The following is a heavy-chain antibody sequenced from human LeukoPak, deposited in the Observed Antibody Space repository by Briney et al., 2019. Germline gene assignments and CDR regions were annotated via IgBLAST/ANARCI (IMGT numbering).Heavy chain of an antibody. CDR1: GGSISSGDYY. J-gene: IGHJ4*02. V-gene: IGHV4-30-4*01. CDR3: ARVENGVFGYGSGSFDY. CDR2: IYYSGST. D-gene: IGHD3-10*01. Sequence: SQTLSLTCTVSGGSISSGDYYWSWIRQPPGKGLEWIGYIYYSGSTYYNPSLKSRVTISVDTSKNQFSLKLSSVTAADTAVYYCARVENGVFGYGSGSFDYWGQGTLSPSPQ.